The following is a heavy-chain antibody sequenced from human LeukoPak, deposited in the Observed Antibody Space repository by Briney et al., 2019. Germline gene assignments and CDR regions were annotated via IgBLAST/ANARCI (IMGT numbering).Heavy chain of an antibody. J-gene: IGHJ3*02. V-gene: IGHV3-30*04. CDR3: ARERGYSYGDDAFDI. Sequence: GGSLRLSCAASGFTFSSYAMHWVRQAPGKGLEWVAVISYDGSNKYYADSVKGRFTISRDNSKNTLYLQMNSLRAEDTAVYYCARERGYSYGDDAFDIWGQGTMVTVSS. CDR2: ISYDGSNK. D-gene: IGHD5-18*01. CDR1: GFTFSSYA.